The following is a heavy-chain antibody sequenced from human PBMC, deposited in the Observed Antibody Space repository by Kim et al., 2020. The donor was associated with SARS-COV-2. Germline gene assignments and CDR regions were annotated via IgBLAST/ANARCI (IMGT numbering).Heavy chain of an antibody. V-gene: IGHV4-59*08. CDR2: T. D-gene: IGHD3-22*01. J-gene: IGHJ4*02. CDR3: ARQMIVSGFDY. Sequence: TKYNPSAKGRVPINVATSKNQFSLKLSSVTAADTAVYYCARQMIVSGFDYWGQGTLVTVSS.